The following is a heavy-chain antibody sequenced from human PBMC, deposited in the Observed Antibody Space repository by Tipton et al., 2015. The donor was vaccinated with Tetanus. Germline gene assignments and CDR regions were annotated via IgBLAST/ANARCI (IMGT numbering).Heavy chain of an antibody. Sequence: VQLVQSGAELKKPGESLKISCKGSGYRFTSQWIGWVRQMPGEGLEWMGIIYPGDSDTRISPSFDGQVTMSADRSISTAYLNWSSLKASDTAMYYCARRSRDGHTWDNFDIWGQGTMVKVSS. V-gene: IGHV5-51*01. CDR2: IYPGDSDT. CDR1: GYRFTSQW. CDR3: ARRSRDGHTWDNFDI. D-gene: IGHD5-24*01. J-gene: IGHJ3*02.